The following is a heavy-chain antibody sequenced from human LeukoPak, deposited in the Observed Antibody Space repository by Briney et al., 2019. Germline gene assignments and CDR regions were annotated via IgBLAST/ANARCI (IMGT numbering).Heavy chain of an antibody. D-gene: IGHD6-6*01. V-gene: IGHV4-39*07. CDR3: ARDRKDPIAARPSGFDY. Sequence: SETLSLTCTVSHDSINSRSNYWGWIRQPPGKGLEWIGSIYYSGSTYYNPSLKSRVTISVDRSKNQFSLKLSSVTAADTAVYYCARDRKDPIAARPSGFDYWGQGTLVTVSS. CDR2: IYYSGST. J-gene: IGHJ4*02. CDR1: HDSINSRSNY.